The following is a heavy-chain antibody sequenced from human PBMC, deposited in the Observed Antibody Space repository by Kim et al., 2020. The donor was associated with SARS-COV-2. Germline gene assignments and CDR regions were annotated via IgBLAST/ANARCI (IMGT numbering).Heavy chain of an antibody. CDR3: ARPYYDSGQNGNYYYGMDV. CDR1: GGSISSSSYY. Sequence: SETLSLTCTVSGGSISSSSYYWGWIRQPPGKGLEWIGSIYYSGSTYYNPSLKSRVTISVDTSKNQFSLKLSSVTAADTAVYYCARPYYDSGQNGNYYYGMDVWGQGTTVTVSS. CDR2: IYYSGST. V-gene: IGHV4-39*01. D-gene: IGHD5-12*01. J-gene: IGHJ6*02.